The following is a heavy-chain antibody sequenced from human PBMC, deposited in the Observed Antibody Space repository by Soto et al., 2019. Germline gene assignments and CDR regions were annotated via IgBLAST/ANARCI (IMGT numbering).Heavy chain of an antibody. CDR2: IKQDGSEK. J-gene: IGHJ6*02. Sequence: GGSLRLSCAASGFTFSSYLMSWVGQSPGKGLEWVANIKQDGSEKYYVDSVKGRFTISRDNAKNSLYLQMNSLRAEDTAVYYCARDGIFFGGYYYYGMDVWGQGTTVTVSS. V-gene: IGHV3-7*01. CDR3: ARDGIFFGGYYYYGMDV. CDR1: GFTFSSYL. D-gene: IGHD3-9*01.